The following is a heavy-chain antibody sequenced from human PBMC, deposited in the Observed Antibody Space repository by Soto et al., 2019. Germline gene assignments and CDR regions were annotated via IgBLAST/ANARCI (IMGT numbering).Heavy chain of an antibody. CDR2: IIPILGIA. V-gene: IGHV1-69*02. D-gene: IGHD3-22*01. CDR3: ARAYYYDSSGRNEADY. Sequence: SVKVSCKASGGTFSSYTISWVRQAPGQGLEWMGRIIPILGIANYAQKFQGRVTITADKSTSTAYMELSSLRSEDTAVYYCARAYYYDSSGRNEADYWGQGTLVTVSS. J-gene: IGHJ4*02. CDR1: GGTFSSYT.